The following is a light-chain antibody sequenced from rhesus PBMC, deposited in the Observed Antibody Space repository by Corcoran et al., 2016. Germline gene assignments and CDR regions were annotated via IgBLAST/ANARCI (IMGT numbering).Light chain of an antibody. CDR1: QNSYNN. J-gene: IGKJ3*01. Sequence: DIQMTQSPSALSASVGDRVSISCRASQNSYNNVAWYQQKPGNAPTLLIYGASRLQSGIPSRFSGSGSGTDFTLTISSLQPEDTAAYYCQQFYGNPFTFGPGTKLDFK. CDR2: GAS. V-gene: IGKV1S17*01. CDR3: QQFYGNPFT.